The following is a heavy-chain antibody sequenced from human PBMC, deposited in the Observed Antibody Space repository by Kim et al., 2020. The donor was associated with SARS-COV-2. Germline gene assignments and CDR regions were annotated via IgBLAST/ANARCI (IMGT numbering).Heavy chain of an antibody. V-gene: IGHV1-2*06. CDR1: GYTFTGYY. D-gene: IGHD3-3*01. Sequence: ASVKVSCKASGYTFTGYYMHWVRQAPGQGLEWMGRINPNSGGTNYAQKFQGRVTMTRDTSISTAYMELSRLRSDDTAVYYCARAAYDFWSGYYIINNWFDPWGQGTLVTVSS. CDR2: INPNSGGT. J-gene: IGHJ5*02. CDR3: ARAAYDFWSGYYIINNWFDP.